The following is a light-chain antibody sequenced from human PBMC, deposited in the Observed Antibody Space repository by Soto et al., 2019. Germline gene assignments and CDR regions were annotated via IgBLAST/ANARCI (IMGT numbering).Light chain of an antibody. CDR1: QGISNY. J-gene: IGKJ1*01. CDR2: AAS. Sequence: DIQMTQSPSSLSASVGDRVTITCRASQGISNYLAWYQQKPGKVPKLLIYAASTLQSGVPSRFSGSESATDFTLTISSLQPEDVATYYYQKYNSAPPWTFVQGTKVEIK. CDR3: QKYNSAPPWT. V-gene: IGKV1-27*01.